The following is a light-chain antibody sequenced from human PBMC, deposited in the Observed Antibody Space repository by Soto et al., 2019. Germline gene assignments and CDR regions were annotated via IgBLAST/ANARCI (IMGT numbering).Light chain of an antibody. V-gene: IGKV1-39*01. J-gene: IGKJ1*01. CDR3: QQSYSTPWT. CDR2: AAS. CDR1: QSISSY. Sequence: DIQMTQSPSSLSASVGDRVTITCRASQSISSYLNWYQQKPGKAPKLLIYAASSLQSGVPSRFSGSGSGTDFTLTISSLQPEDFATYYCQQSYSTPWTFGRGTKGDIK.